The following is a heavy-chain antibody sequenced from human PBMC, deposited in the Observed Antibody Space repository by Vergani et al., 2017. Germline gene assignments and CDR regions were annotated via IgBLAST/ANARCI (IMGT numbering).Heavy chain of an antibody. Sequence: EVQLLESGGGLVQPGGSLRLSCAASGFTFSSYAMSWVRQAPGKGLEWVSAISGSGGSTYYADSVKGRFTISRDNSKNTLYLQMNSLRAEDTAVYYCAKGGVVTAMRGIYFDYWGQGTLVTVSS. CDR3: AKGGVVTAMRGIYFDY. V-gene: IGHV3-23*01. J-gene: IGHJ4*02. D-gene: IGHD2-21*02. CDR1: GFTFSSYA. CDR2: ISGSGGST.